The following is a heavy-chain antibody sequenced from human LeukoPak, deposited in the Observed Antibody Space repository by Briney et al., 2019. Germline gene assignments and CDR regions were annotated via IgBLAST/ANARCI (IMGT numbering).Heavy chain of an antibody. CDR2: IIPIFGTA. J-gene: IGHJ4*02. D-gene: IGHD3-22*01. CDR1: GGTFSSYA. CDR3: AISYYYDSSGYLVDY. Sequence: GASVKVSCEASGGTFSSYAISWVRQAPGQGLEWVGRIIPIFGTANYAQKFQGRVTITTDESTSTAYMELSSLRSEDTAVYYCAISYYYDSSGYLVDYWGQGTLVTVSS. V-gene: IGHV1-69*05.